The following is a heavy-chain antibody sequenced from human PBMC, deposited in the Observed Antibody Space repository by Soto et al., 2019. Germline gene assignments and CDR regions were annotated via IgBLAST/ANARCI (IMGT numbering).Heavy chain of an antibody. J-gene: IGHJ6*02. D-gene: IGHD3-22*01. Sequence: EVQLVESGGGLVQPGGSLRLSCAASGFTFSSYSMNWVRQAPGKGLEWVSYISSSSSTIYYAVSVKGRFPISRDNAKKSLYLQMNSLRAEDTAVYYWASNVITMIVGGMDVWGQGTTVTVSS. V-gene: IGHV3-48*01. CDR1: GFTFSSYS. CDR2: ISSSSSTI. CDR3: ASNVITMIVGGMDV.